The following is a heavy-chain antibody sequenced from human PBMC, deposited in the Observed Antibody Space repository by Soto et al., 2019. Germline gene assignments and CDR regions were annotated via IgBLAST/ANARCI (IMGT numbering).Heavy chain of an antibody. CDR3: AKDNDGYCSGGSCYPGGYYYYGMDV. V-gene: IGHV3-23*01. J-gene: IGHJ6*02. CDR1: GFTFSSYA. CDR2: ISGSGGST. Sequence: GGSLRLSGAASGFTFSSYAMSWVRQAPGKGLEWVSAISGSGGSTYYADSVKGRFTISRDNSKNTLYLQMNSLRAEDTAVYYCAKDNDGYCSGGSCYPGGYYYYGMDVWGQGTTVTVSS. D-gene: IGHD2-15*01.